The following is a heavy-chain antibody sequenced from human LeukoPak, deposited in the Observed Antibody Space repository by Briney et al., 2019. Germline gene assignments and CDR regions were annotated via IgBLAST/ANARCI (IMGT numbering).Heavy chain of an antibody. D-gene: IGHD6-13*01. CDR2: INSDGSST. V-gene: IGHV3-74*01. CDR1: GVAVGGYW. J-gene: IGHJ3*02. Sequence: PGGSLRLSCAAFGVAVGGYWMNWVRQAPGKGLVWVARINSDGSSTSHADSVKGRFTISRDNAKNTLYLQMNSLRVDDTAVYYCARDRYSTSLDAFDIWGQGTMVTVSS. CDR3: ARDRYSTSLDAFDI.